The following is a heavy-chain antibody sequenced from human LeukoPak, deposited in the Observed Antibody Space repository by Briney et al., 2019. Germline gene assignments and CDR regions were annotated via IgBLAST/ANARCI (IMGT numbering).Heavy chain of an antibody. J-gene: IGHJ4*02. V-gene: IGHV4-59*11. CDR1: GGSISSHF. D-gene: IGHD3-10*01. Sequence: SETLSLTCTVSGGSISSHFWSWVRQPPGKGLEWIGSIYYTGSTNYNPSLKSRITMSVDTSKNQFSLKLSSVTAADTGVYYCARSYNSGSYYPYYFDYWGQGTLVTVSS. CDR3: ARSYNSGSYYPYYFDY. CDR2: IYYTGST.